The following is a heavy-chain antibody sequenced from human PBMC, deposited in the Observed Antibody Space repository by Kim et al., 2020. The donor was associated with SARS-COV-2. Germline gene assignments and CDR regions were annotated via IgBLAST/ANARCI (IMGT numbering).Heavy chain of an antibody. CDR2: IYYSGST. V-gene: IGHV4-39*01. CDR1: GGSISSSSYY. D-gene: IGHD5-18*01. Sequence: SETLSLTCTVSGGSISSSSYYWGWIRQPPGKGLEWIGSIYYSGSTYYNPSLKSRVTISVDTSKNQFSLKLSSVTAADTAVYYCARHFVDPYGTCGYSYGYGPGPTRWFDPWGQGTLVTVSS. CDR3: ARHFVDPYGTCGYSYGYGPGPTRWFDP. J-gene: IGHJ5*02.